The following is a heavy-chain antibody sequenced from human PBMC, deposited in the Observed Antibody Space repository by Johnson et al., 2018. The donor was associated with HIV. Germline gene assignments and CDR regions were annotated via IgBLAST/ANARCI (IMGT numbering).Heavy chain of an antibody. CDR2: ISYDGSNK. CDR1: RFTFSSHA. CDR3: ARADTAMVRGAFDI. V-gene: IGHV3-30*04. D-gene: IGHD5-18*01. J-gene: IGHJ3*02. Sequence: QVQLVESGGGVVQPGRSLRLSCAASRFTFSSHAMHWVRQAPGKGLEWVAVISYDGSNKYYADSVKGRFTISRDNSKNTLYLQMNSLRAEDTALYYCARADTAMVRGAFDIWGQGTMVTVSA.